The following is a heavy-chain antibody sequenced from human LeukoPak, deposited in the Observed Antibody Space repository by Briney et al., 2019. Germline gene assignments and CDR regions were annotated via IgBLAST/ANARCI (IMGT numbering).Heavy chain of an antibody. CDR1: GGSISSSSYY. V-gene: IGHV4-39*07. J-gene: IGHJ2*01. D-gene: IGHD6-13*01. CDR3: ARAFIAAAGDWYFDL. Sequence: SETLSLTCTVSGGSISSSSYYWGWIRQPPGKGLEWVGSIYYSGSTYYNPSLKSRVTISVDTSKNQFSLKLSSVTAADTAVYYCARAFIAAAGDWYFDLWGRGTLVTVSS. CDR2: IYYSGST.